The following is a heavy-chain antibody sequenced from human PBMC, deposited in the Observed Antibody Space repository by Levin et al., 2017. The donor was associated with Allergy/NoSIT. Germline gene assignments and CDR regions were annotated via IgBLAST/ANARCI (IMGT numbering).Heavy chain of an antibody. D-gene: IGHD3-3*01. Sequence: SCAASQFTFNSFGSYGMHWVRQAPGKGLEWVAAISYKETNTYYADSVKGRFTISRDNSKNTLYLQMNNLTTEDTAVYYCAKDEGSYDFWSGYLYWGQGTLVTVSS. V-gene: IGHV3-30*18. J-gene: IGHJ4*02. CDR1: QFTFNSFGSYG. CDR2: ISYKETNT. CDR3: AKDEGSYDFWSGYLY.